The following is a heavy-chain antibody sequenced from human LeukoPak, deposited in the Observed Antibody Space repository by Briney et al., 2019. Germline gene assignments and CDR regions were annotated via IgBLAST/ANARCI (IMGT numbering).Heavy chain of an antibody. D-gene: IGHD3-16*02. CDR3: ARDRPPGARRITFGGVIVHDAFDI. Sequence: SETLSLTCTVSGGSISSGDYYWSWIRQPPGKGLEWIGYIYYSGSTYYNPSLKSRVTISVDTSKNQFSLKLSSVTAADTAVYYCARDRPPGARRITFGGVIVHDAFDIWGQGTMVTVSS. CDR1: GGSISSGDYY. CDR2: IYYSGST. V-gene: IGHV4-30-4*01. J-gene: IGHJ3*02.